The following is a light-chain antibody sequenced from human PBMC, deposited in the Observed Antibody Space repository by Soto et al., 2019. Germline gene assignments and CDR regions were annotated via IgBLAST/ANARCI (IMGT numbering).Light chain of an antibody. CDR2: EVS. J-gene: IGLJ1*01. CDR3: SSYADRQRV. V-gene: IGLV2-8*01. CDR1: SSDVCGYNY. Sequence: QSALTQPPSASGSPGQSVTISCTGTSSDVCGYNYVSWYQQHPGKAPKLIISEVSKRPSGVPDRFSGSKSGNTASLTVSGLQAEDEADYYGSSYADRQRVFGTGTKLTVL.